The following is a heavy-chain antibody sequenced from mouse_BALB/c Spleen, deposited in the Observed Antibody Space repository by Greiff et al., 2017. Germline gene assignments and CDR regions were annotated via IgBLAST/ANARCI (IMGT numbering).Heavy chain of an antibody. V-gene: IGHV1-54*01. J-gene: IGHJ4*01. CDR2: INPGSGGT. Sequence: VQLQQSGAELVRPGTSVKVSCKASGYAFTNYLIEWVKQRPGQGLEWIGVINPGSGGTNYNEKFKGKATLTADKSSSTAYMQLSSLTSEDSAVYYCARRDSRYYAMDYWGQGTSVTVSS. CDR3: ARRDSRYYAMDY. CDR1: GYAFTNYL.